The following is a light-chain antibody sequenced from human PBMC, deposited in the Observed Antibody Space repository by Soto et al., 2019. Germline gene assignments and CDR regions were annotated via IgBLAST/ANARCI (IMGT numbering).Light chain of an antibody. V-gene: IGKV1-39*01. CDR2: AAS. Sequence: DIQMTQSPSSLSASVVDRVTITCRASQSISSYLHWYQQKPGKAPKLLIYAASSLQSGVPSRFSGSGSGTDLTLTISRLQPEDFATYYCQQSYSTPYTFGQGTNLEIK. CDR3: QQSYSTPYT. J-gene: IGKJ2*01. CDR1: QSISSY.